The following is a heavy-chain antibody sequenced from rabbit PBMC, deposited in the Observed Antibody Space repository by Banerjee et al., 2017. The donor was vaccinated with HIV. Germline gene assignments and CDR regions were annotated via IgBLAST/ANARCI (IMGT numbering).Heavy chain of an antibody. D-gene: IGHD4-1*01. CDR1: GFSFSNKYV. CDR3: ARDLAGVIGWNFNL. J-gene: IGHJ4*01. CDR2: IYAGSGTT. V-gene: IGHV1S45*01. Sequence: QEQLVESGGDLVKPEGSLTITCTASGFSFSNKYVMCWVRQAPGKGLEWIGCIYAGSGTTYYASWAKGRFTITSNTNQNTVSLQMTSLTAADTATYFCARDLAGVIGWNFNLWGQGTLVTVS.